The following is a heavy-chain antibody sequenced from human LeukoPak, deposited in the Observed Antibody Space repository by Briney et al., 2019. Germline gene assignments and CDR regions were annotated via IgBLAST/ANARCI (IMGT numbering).Heavy chain of an antibody. D-gene: IGHD3-3*01. J-gene: IGHJ6*03. CDR1: GFTFGDYA. CDR3: TRGCGPTPYYDFWSGPDYYYYYMDV. CDR2: IRSKAYGGTT. V-gene: IGHV3-49*04. Sequence: GGSLRLSCTASGFTFGDYAMSWVRQAPGKGLEWVGFIRSKAYGGTTEYAASVKGRFTISRDDSKSIAYLQMNSLKTEDTAVYYCTRGCGPTPYYDFWSGPDYYYYYMDVWGKGTTVTVSS.